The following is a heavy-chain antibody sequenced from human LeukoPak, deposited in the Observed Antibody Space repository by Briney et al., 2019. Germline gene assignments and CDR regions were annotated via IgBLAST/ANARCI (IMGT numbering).Heavy chain of an antibody. Sequence: LETLSLTCAVYGGSFSGYYWSWIRQPPGKGLEWIGEINHSGSTNYNPSLKSRVTISVDTSKNQFSLKLSSVTAADTAVYYCASFGVVTAYFDYWAREPWSPSPQ. J-gene: IGHJ4*02. D-gene: IGHD2-21*02. V-gene: IGHV4-34*01. CDR3: ASFGVVTAYFDY. CDR2: INHSGST. CDR1: GGSFSGYY.